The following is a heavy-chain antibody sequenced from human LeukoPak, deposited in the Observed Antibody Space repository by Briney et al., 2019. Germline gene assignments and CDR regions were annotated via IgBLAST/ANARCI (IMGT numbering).Heavy chain of an antibody. Sequence: SQTLSLTCAISGDTVSSNTAAWNWIRQSPSRGLEWLGRTYYRSKWNTDYAASVQNRITINPDTSTNQFSLQLKSATPEDTAVYCCSRQRSTSTYYFGLDVWGQGTTVTVSS. CDR3: SRQRSTSTYYFGLDV. D-gene: IGHD6-6*01. J-gene: IGHJ6*02. CDR1: GDTVSSNTAA. CDR2: TYYRSKWNT. V-gene: IGHV6-1*01.